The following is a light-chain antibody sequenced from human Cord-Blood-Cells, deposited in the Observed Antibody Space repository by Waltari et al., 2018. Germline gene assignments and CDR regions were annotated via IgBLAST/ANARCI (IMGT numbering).Light chain of an antibody. J-gene: IGKJ2*01. V-gene: IGKV1-39*01. Sequence: DIQMTQTPSSLSASVGDRVTITCRASQSISSYLNWYQQKPGKAPKPLIYAASSLQSGAPSRLSGSGSGTDFTLTISSLQPEDFATYDCQQSYSTPYTFGQGTKLEIK. CDR2: AAS. CDR3: QQSYSTPYT. CDR1: QSISSY.